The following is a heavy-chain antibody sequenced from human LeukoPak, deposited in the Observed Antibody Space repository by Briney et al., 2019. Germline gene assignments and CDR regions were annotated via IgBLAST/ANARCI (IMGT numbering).Heavy chain of an antibody. V-gene: IGHV1-2*04. CDR1: GYTFTGYY. CDR3: ARGSSVSSGYGFVYYYYGMDV. Sequence: ASVKVSCKASGYTFTGYYMHWVRQAPGQGPEWMGWINPNSGGTNYAQKFQGWVTMTRDTSISTAYMELSRLRSDDTAVYYCARGSSVSSGYGFVYYYYGMDVWGQGTTVTVSS. D-gene: IGHD5-12*01. J-gene: IGHJ6*02. CDR2: INPNSGGT.